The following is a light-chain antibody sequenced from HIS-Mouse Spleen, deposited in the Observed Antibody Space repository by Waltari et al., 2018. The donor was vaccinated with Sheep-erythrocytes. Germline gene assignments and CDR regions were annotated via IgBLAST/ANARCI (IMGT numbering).Light chain of an antibody. CDR3: QQRSNWYT. CDR2: DAS. V-gene: IGKV3-11*01. Sequence: EIVLTQSPATLSLSPADRATLSCRASQSVSSYLAWYQQKPGQAPRLLIYDASNRATGIPARFSGSGSGTDFTLTISSLEPEDFAVYYCQQRSNWYTFGQGTKLEIK. CDR1: QSVSSY. J-gene: IGKJ2*01.